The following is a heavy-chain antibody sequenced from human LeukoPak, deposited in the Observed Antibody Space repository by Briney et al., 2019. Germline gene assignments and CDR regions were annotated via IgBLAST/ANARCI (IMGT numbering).Heavy chain of an antibody. CDR2: ISGSGGTT. CDR1: GFSFSSYG. V-gene: IGHV3-23*01. Sequence: PGGSLRLSCAASGFSFSSYGMNWVRQAPGKGLEWVSAISGSGGTTYYADSVKGRFTISRDNAKNSLYLQMNSLRAEDTAVYYCARDIDSSSWYSRDKGDPYYFDYWGQGTLVTVSS. J-gene: IGHJ4*02. D-gene: IGHD6-13*01. CDR3: ARDIDSSSWYSRDKGDPYYFDY.